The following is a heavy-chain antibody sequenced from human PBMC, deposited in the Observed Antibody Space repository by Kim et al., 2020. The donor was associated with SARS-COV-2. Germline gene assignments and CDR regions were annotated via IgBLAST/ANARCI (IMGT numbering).Heavy chain of an antibody. CDR2: ISYDGSNK. V-gene: IGHV3-30*18. J-gene: IGHJ3*02. CDR3: AKILAYSSSWADAFDI. D-gene: IGHD6-13*01. CDR1: GFTFSSYG. Sequence: GGSLRLSCAASGFTFSSYGMHWVRQAPGKGLEWVAVISYDGSNKYYADSVKGRFTISRDNSKNTLYLQMNSLRAEDTAVYYCAKILAYSSSWADAFDIWGQGTMVTVSS.